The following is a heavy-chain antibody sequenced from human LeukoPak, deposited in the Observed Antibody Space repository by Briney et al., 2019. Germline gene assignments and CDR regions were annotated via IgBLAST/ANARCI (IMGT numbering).Heavy chain of an antibody. CDR2: ISSDNSVL. CDR3: AKDRGMVRGVIIIGGVTDY. CDR1: GFTFRDYS. V-gene: IGHV3-48*01. J-gene: IGHJ4*02. Sequence: GGSLRLSCAGSGFTFRDYSMNWVRQAPGTGLELVSYISSDNSVLYYANSVKGRFTISRDNSKNTLYLQMNSLRAEDTAVYYCAKDRGMVRGVIIIGGVTDYWGKGTLVTVSS. D-gene: IGHD3-10*01.